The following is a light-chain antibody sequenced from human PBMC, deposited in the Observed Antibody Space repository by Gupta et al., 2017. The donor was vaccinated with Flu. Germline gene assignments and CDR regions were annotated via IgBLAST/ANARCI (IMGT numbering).Light chain of an antibody. CDR3: VQDYNYPIT. CDR1: QGIRHD. V-gene: IGKV1-6*01. CDR2: AAS. Sequence: AIQMTQSPSSLSASVGDRVTITCRASQGIRHDLGWFQQKPGKAPKLLIFAASSLQSGVPSRFSGSGSGKDFTLTISSLQPEDFATYYCVQDYNYPITFGQGTRLEIK. J-gene: IGKJ5*01.